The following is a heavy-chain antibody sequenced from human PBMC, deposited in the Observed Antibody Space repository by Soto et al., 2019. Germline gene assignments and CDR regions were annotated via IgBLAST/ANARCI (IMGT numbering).Heavy chain of an antibody. CDR2: MNPNSGNT. J-gene: IGHJ4*02. CDR3: ARRHPPYYDSSGYPTPDFDY. V-gene: IGHV1-8*01. CDR1: GYTFTSYD. D-gene: IGHD3-22*01. Sequence: GASVKVSCKASGYTFTSYDINWVRQATGQGLEWMGWMNPNSGNTGYAQKFQGRVTMTRNTSISTAYMELSSLRSEDTAVYYCARRHPPYYDSSGYPTPDFDYWGQGTLVTVSS.